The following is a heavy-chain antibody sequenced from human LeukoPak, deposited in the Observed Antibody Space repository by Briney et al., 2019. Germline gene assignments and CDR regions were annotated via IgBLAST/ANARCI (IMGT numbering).Heavy chain of an antibody. CDR2: IHDSGNT. D-gene: IGHD6-19*01. CDR1: GGSITSYY. Sequence: SETLSLTCTVSGGSITSYYWSWIRQPPGKGLEWIGYIHDSGNTNSNASLKSRVTISVDKSKNQFSLKLRSVTAADTAVYYCARGTSVAGADWGQGTLVTVSS. J-gene: IGHJ4*02. V-gene: IGHV4-59*12. CDR3: ARGTSVAGAD.